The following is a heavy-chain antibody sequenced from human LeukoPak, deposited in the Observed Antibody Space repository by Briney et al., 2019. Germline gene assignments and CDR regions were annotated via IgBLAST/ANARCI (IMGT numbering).Heavy chain of an antibody. D-gene: IGHD5-24*01. Sequence: GGSLRLSCAASGFIFSTHWMSWVSQAAGKGLEWVALIKQDGSVIHYVDSVKRRFTISRDNAKNSLSLQMNSLRADDTAVYCCAGDEGWTFDIWGQGTKVTVSS. CDR2: IKQDGSVI. CDR1: GFIFSTHW. CDR3: AGDEGWTFDI. V-gene: IGHV3-7*01. J-gene: IGHJ3*02.